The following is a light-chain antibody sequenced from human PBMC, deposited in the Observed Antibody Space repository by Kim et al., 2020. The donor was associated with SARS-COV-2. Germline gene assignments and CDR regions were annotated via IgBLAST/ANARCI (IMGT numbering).Light chain of an antibody. CDR2: DAS. CDR3: QQYDNFPLS. J-gene: IGKJ4*01. Sequence: ASVGDRVTITCQASHDISNCLNWYQQRPGTAPKLLNYDASNLERGAPSRFSGSGSGTDFTFTISSLQPEDIATYYCQQYDNFPLSFGGGTKVDIK. V-gene: IGKV1-33*01. CDR1: HDISNC.